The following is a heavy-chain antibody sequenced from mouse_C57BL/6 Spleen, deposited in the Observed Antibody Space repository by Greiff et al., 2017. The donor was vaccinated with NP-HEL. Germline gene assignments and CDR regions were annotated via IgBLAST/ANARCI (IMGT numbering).Heavy chain of an antibody. CDR1: GYTFTDYE. CDR3: TGEDVGRNFDY. J-gene: IGHJ2*01. D-gene: IGHD4-1*01. V-gene: IGHV1-15*01. CDR2: IDPETGGT. Sequence: VQLQQSGAELVRPGASVTLSCKASGYTFTDYEMHWVKQTPVHGLEWIGAIDPETGGTAYNQKFKGKAILTADKSSSTAYMELRSLTSEDSGVYYCTGEDVGRNFDYWGQSTTLTVSS.